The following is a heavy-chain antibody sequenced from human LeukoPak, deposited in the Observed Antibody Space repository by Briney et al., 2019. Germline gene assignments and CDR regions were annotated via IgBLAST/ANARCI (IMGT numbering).Heavy chain of an antibody. CDR1: GGSISSYY. J-gene: IGHJ6*02. D-gene: IGHD3-10*01. Sequence: PSETLSLTCTVSGGSISSYYWSWIRQPPGKGLEWIGYIYYSGSTNYNPSLKSRVTISVDTSKNQFSLKLSSVTAADTAVYYCARGALLWFGELFRNLHYYYYYGMDVWGQGTTVTVSS. CDR3: ARGALLWFGELFRNLHYYYYYGMDV. V-gene: IGHV4-59*01. CDR2: IYYSGST.